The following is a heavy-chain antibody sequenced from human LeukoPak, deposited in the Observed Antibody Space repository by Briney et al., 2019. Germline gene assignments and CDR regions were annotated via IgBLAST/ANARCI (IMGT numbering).Heavy chain of an antibody. CDR2: IHHSGTT. Sequence: SETLSLACTVSGGSVSRGSYYWSWTRQPPGKGLEWIGYIHHSGTTNYSPSLKSRVTISVDMSKNQFFLNLTSVTAADTAVYYCARGRLGATYWGQGTLVTVSS. CDR1: GGSVSRGSYY. V-gene: IGHV4-61*01. D-gene: IGHD1-26*01. J-gene: IGHJ4*02. CDR3: ARGRLGATY.